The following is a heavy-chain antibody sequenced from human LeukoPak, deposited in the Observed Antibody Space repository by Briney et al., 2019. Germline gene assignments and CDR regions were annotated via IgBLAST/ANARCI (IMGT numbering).Heavy chain of an antibody. CDR3: ARAPLGSDIVVVVAATKYNWFDP. Sequence: SQTLSLTCTVSGGSISSGGYYWSWIRQHPGKGLEWIGYIYYSGSTYYNPSLKSRVTISVDTSKNQFSLKLSSVTAADTAVYYCARAPLGSDIVVVVAATKYNWFDPWGQGTLVTVSS. CDR1: GGSISSGGYY. V-gene: IGHV4-31*03. J-gene: IGHJ5*02. D-gene: IGHD2-15*01. CDR2: IYYSGST.